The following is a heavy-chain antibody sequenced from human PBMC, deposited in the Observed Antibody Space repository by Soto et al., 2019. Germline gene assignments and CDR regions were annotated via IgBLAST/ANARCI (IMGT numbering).Heavy chain of an antibody. CDR1: GGTFSSYA. J-gene: IGHJ6*02. CDR2: IIPIFGTA. V-gene: IGHV1-69*13. D-gene: IGHD6-19*01. CDR3: ARDRIAVAGTEGNYYYYGMDV. Sequence: SVKVSCKASGGTFSSYAISWVRQAPGQGLEWMGGIIPIFGTANYAQKFQGRVTITADESTSTAYMELSSLRSEDTAVYYCARDRIAVAGTEGNYYYYGMDVWGQGTTVTVSS.